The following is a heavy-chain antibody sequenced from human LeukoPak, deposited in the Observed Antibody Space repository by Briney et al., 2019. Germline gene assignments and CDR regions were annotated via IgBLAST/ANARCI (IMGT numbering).Heavy chain of an antibody. CDR2: IIPIFGTA. CDR1: GYTFTGYY. J-gene: IGHJ4*02. Sequence: SVKVSCKASGYTFTGYYMHWVRQAPGQGLEWMGGIIPIFGTANYAQKFQGRVTITAYKSTSTAYMELSSLRSEDTAVYYCARHQNWNYFLDYWGQGTLVTVSS. CDR3: ARHQNWNYFLDY. D-gene: IGHD1-7*01. V-gene: IGHV1-69*06.